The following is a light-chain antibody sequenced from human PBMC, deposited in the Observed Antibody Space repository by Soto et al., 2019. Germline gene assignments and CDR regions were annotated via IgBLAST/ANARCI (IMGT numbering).Light chain of an antibody. CDR2: DAS. CDR1: QSISSW. J-gene: IGKJ4*01. Sequence: DIQTTQSPSTLSASVGDRVTITCRASQSISSWLAWYQQKPGKAPKLLIYDASSLESGVPSRFSGSGSGTEFTLTISSLQPDDFATYYCQQYNSYSFGGGTKEEIK. V-gene: IGKV1-5*01. CDR3: QQYNSYS.